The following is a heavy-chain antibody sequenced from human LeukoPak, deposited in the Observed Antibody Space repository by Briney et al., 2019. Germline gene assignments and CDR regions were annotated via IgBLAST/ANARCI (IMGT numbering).Heavy chain of an antibody. Sequence: SETLSLTCTVSGGSISSGSYYGSWIRQPAGKGLEWIGRIYTSGSTNYNPSLKSRVTISVDTSKNQFSLKLSSVTAADTAVYYCARGRYGSGNYYYYMDVWGKGTTVTISS. CDR1: GGSISSGSYY. D-gene: IGHD3-10*01. V-gene: IGHV4-61*02. J-gene: IGHJ6*03. CDR2: IYTSGST. CDR3: ARGRYGSGNYYYYMDV.